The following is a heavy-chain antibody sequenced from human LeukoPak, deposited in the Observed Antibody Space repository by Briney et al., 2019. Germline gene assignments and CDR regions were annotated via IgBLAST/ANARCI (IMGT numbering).Heavy chain of an antibody. D-gene: IGHD3-22*01. J-gene: IGHJ6*03. Sequence: SETLSLTCTVSGGSISSYYWSWIRQPPGKGLEWIGYIYYSGSTNYNPSLKSRVTISVDTSKNQFSLKLSSVTAADTAVYYCARGSHSSGYSSYYYYYYMDVWGKGTTVTVSS. CDR3: ARGSHSSGYSSYYYYYYMDV. CDR2: IYYSGST. CDR1: GGSISSYY. V-gene: IGHV4-59*01.